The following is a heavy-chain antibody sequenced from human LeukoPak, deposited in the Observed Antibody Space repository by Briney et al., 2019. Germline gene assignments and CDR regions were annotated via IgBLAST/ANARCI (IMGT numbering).Heavy chain of an antibody. J-gene: IGHJ3*02. V-gene: IGHV3-7*01. Sequence: GGSLRLSCAASGFTFSSYWTSWVRQAPGKGLEWVANIKQDGSEKYYVDSVKGRFTISRDNAKNSLYLQMNSLRAEDTAVYYCARAHRDYDAFDIWGQGTMVTVSS. D-gene: IGHD4-17*01. CDR2: IKQDGSEK. CDR3: ARAHRDYDAFDI. CDR1: GFTFSSYW.